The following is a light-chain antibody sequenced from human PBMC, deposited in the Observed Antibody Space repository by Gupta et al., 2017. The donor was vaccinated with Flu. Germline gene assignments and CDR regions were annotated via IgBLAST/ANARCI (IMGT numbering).Light chain of an antibody. CDR3: SSYARGSVWV. Sequence: QSALTQPTAVSGSPGPSNTISCTGTNNYIGLYNYVSWYQQHPGKAPKLMVDGVSNRPSGVSNRFSGSKSGNTASLTISGLQDEDEADYYCSSYARGSVWVFGGGTKLSVL. V-gene: IGLV2-14*01. J-gene: IGLJ3*02. CDR2: GVS. CDR1: NNYIGLYNY.